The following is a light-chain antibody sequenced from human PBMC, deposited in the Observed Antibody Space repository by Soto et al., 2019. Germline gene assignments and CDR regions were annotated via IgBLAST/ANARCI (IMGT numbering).Light chain of an antibody. Sequence: EIVLTESPGTLSLSAGDRATLSCRASQTISSTYLAWYQQNPGQAPRLLIYAASTRATGVPDRFSGSGSGTDFTLTISRLEPEDFAVYYCQQYGSSPKTFGQGTKVDI. CDR3: QQYGSSPKT. V-gene: IGKV3-20*01. CDR2: AAS. CDR1: QTISSTY. J-gene: IGKJ1*01.